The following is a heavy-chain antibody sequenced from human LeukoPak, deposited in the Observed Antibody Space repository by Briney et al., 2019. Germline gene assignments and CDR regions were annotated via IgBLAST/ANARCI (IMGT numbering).Heavy chain of an antibody. J-gene: IGHJ4*02. V-gene: IGHV1-2*02. D-gene: IGHD5-18*01. Sequence: ASVKLSCKAAGYTFTGYYMHWVRQAPGQGLEWMGWINPNSGGTNYAQKFQGRVTMTRDTSISTAYMELSRLRSDDTAVYYCARGASWIQLWLKAYWGQGTLVTVSS. CDR1: GYTFTGYY. CDR3: ARGASWIQLWLKAY. CDR2: INPNSGGT.